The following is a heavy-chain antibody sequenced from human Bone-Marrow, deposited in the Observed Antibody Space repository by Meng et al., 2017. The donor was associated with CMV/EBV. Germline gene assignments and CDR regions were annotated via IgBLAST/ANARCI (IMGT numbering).Heavy chain of an antibody. CDR2: IYHSGST. CDR1: GYSISSGYY. CDR3: ARVRDGYNYSY. J-gene: IGHJ4*02. Sequence: SETLSLTCTVSGYSISSGYYWGWIRQPPGKGLEWIGSIYHSGSTYYNPSLKSRVTISVDTSKNQFSLKLSSVTAADTAVYYCARVRDGYNYSYWGQGTLVTVSS. D-gene: IGHD5-24*01. V-gene: IGHV4-38-2*02.